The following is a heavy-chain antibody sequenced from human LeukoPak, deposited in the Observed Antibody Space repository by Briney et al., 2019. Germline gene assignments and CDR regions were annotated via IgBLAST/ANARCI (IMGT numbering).Heavy chain of an antibody. V-gene: IGHV3-7*01. CDR1: GFTFSSYW. CDR3: AREGDFWSGYYPLNYYYYYGMDV. J-gene: IGHJ6*02. Sequence: GGSLRLSFAASGFTFSSYWMSWVRQAPGKGLEWVANIKQDGSEKYYVDSVKGRFTISRDNAKNSLYLQMNSLRAEDTAVYYCAREGDFWSGYYPLNYYYYYGMDVWGQGTTVTVSS. CDR2: IKQDGSEK. D-gene: IGHD3-3*01.